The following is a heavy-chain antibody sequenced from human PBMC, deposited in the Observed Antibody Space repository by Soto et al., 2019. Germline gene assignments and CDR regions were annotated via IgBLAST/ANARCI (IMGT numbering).Heavy chain of an antibody. J-gene: IGHJ6*02. CDR1: GGSISSGGYY. CDR2: IYNSGST. D-gene: IGHD2-2*01. V-gene: IGHV4-31*03. CDR3: TREREDVLEPAAKPIYHYDMDV. Sequence: QVQLQESGPGLVKPSQTLSLTCTVSGGSISSGGYYWSWIRQHPGKGLEWIGYIYNSGSTNYNPSLKSRVTISVDTSKNQFSLRLRSVTAADTAVYFCTREREDVLEPAAKPIYHYDMDVWGQGTTVTVSS.